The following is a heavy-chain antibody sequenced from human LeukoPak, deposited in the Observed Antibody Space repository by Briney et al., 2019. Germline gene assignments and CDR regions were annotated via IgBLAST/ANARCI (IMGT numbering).Heavy chain of an antibody. CDR1: GFPFSSFC. CDR3: AKGRVGANGYYYYGMDV. Sequence: GGAPRLSCAAPGFPFSSFCMPWVRQAPGQGLEWVAGIFYDGSNKYYADSVKGRFAISRDNSKNTLYLQMNSLRTEDTAVYYCAKGRVGANGYYYYGMDVWGQGTTVTVSS. D-gene: IGHD1-26*01. CDR2: IFYDGSNK. J-gene: IGHJ6*02. V-gene: IGHV3-30*18.